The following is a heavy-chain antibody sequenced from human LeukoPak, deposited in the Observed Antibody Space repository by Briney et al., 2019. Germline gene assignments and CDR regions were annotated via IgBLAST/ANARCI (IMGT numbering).Heavy chain of an antibody. D-gene: IGHD4-23*01. CDR1: GFTFSGYS. CDR2: ITSSSSYI. V-gene: IGHV3-21*01. Sequence: NAGGSLRLSCAASGFTFSGYSMDWVRQAPGKGLEWVSSITSSSSYIYYSDSVKGRFTISRDNAKNSMYLQMNSLRAEDTAVYYCARCGGGNPRWFDPWGQGTLVTVSS. J-gene: IGHJ5*02. CDR3: ARCGGGNPRWFDP.